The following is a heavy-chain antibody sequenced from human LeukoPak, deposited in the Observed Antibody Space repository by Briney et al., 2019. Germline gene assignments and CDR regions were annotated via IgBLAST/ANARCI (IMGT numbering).Heavy chain of an antibody. J-gene: IGHJ3*02. D-gene: IGHD1-1*01. CDR3: ARDGRRDSDAFDI. CDR2: ISNSGSTI. CDR1: GFTFSDYY. V-gene: IGHV3-11*04. Sequence: GGSLRLSCAASGFTFSDYYMRWIRQAPGKGLEWVSYISNSGSTIYYADSVKGRFTISRDNAKNSLYLQMNSLRAEDTAVYYCARDGRRDSDAFDIWGQGTMVTVSS.